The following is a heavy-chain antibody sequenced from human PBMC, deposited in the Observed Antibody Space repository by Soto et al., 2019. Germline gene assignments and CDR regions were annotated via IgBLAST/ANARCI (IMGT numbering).Heavy chain of an antibody. CDR2: ITAGNGNR. V-gene: IGHV1-3*01. D-gene: IGHD2-2*02. CDR3: AKDAGYCRSPSCYRGYYYYGMDI. Sequence: GASVKVSSKASGYTFTSFAMHWVRQAPGQRLGWLGCITAGNGNRKHSQKSQGRVTMIRDATVSTAGMVLSRLISEDTTMYYCAKDAGYCRSPSCYRGYYYYGMDIWGQGTTVTVSS. J-gene: IGHJ6*02. CDR1: GYTFTSFA.